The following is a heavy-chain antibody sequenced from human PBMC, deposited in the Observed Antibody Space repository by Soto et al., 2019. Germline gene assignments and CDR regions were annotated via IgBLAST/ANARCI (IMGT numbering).Heavy chain of an antibody. D-gene: IGHD2-2*01. CDR1: GFTFSSYW. Sequence: PGGSLRLSCAASGFTFSSYWMSWVRQAPGKGLEWVANIKQDGSEKYYVDSVKGRFTISRDNAKNSLYLQMNSLRAEDTAVYYCARALGYCSSTSCYWGSPYYFDYWGQGTLVTVSS. CDR2: IKQDGSEK. J-gene: IGHJ4*02. CDR3: ARALGYCSSTSCYWGSPYYFDY. V-gene: IGHV3-7*03.